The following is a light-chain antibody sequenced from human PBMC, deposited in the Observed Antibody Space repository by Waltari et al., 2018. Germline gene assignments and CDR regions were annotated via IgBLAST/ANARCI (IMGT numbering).Light chain of an antibody. CDR3: QQYNSYSLT. V-gene: IGKV1-5*03. Sequence: ITCRASQSISSWLAWYQQKPGKAPKLLIYKASSLESGVPSRFSGSGSGTEFTLTISSLQPDDFATYYCQQYNSYSLTFGQGTKVEIK. CDR1: QSISSW. CDR2: KAS. J-gene: IGKJ1*01.